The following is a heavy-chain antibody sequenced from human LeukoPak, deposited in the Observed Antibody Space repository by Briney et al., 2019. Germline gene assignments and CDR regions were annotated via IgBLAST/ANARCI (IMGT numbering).Heavy chain of an antibody. CDR1: GGSISSHF. D-gene: IGHD3-22*01. Sequence: SETLSLTCTVSGGSISSHFWSWIRQPPGKGLEWIGYIHHTGGTNYNPSLKSRVTISVDTSKNQFSLKLSSVTAADTAVYYCARVDSSGYSKGDAFDIWGQGTMVTVSS. CDR2: IHHTGGT. J-gene: IGHJ3*02. CDR3: ARVDSSGYSKGDAFDI. V-gene: IGHV4-59*11.